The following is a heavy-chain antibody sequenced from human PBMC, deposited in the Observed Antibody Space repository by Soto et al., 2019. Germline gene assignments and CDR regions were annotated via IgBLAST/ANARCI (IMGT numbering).Heavy chain of an antibody. CDR2: ISPYSGYT. CDR1: GYSFMKYG. D-gene: IGHD2-2*01. CDR3: AREASVLIPAAQPSRFDS. J-gene: IGHJ4*02. V-gene: IGHV1-18*01. Sequence: SVKVSCKGFGYSFMKYGINWVREAPGQGLEWVGWISPYSGYTHSAQKFHGRLTLTTDTAASTAYMELRILRSADTALYYCAREASVLIPAAQPSRFDSWGQGTLVTVSS.